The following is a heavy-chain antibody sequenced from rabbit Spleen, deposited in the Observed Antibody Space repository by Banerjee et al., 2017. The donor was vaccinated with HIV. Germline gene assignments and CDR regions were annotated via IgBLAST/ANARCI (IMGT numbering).Heavy chain of an antibody. J-gene: IGHJ6*01. CDR1: GFSFSSSYY. CDR2: IYTGSSGST. D-gene: IGHD1-1*01. CDR3: TRDYWASAL. V-gene: IGHV1S45*01. Sequence: QEQLVESGGDLVKPGTSLTLTCTASGFSFSSSYYICWVRQAPGMGLECIACIYTGSSGSTYYASWAKGRFTISKTSSTVDLKMTSLTAADTATYFCTRDYWASALWGPGTLVTVS.